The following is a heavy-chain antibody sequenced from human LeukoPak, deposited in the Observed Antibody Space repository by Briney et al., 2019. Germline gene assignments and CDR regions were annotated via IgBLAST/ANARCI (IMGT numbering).Heavy chain of an antibody. CDR2: ISSSSSYI. V-gene: IGHV3-21*01. CDR1: GFTFSSYS. CDR3: ARSSSWSRGDFDY. J-gene: IGHJ4*02. Sequence: GGSLRLSCAASGFTFSSYSMNWVRQAPGKGLEWVSSISSSSSYIYYADSVRGRFTISRDNAKNSLYLQMNSLRAEDTAVYYCARSSSWSRGDFDYWGQGTLVTVSS. D-gene: IGHD6-13*01.